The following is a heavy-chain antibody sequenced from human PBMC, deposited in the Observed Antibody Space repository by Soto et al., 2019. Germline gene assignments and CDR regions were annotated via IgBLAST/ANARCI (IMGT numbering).Heavy chain of an antibody. D-gene: IGHD2-2*01. CDR2: IYYSGST. Sequence: PSETLSLTCTVSGGSISSYYWSWIRQPPGKGLEWIGYIYYSGSTNYNPSLKSRVTISVDTSKNQFSLKLSSVTAADTAVYYCARVNPRPIVVVPAYMDVWGKGTTVTVS. V-gene: IGHV4-59*01. CDR1: GGSISSYY. J-gene: IGHJ6*03. CDR3: ARVNPRPIVVVPAYMDV.